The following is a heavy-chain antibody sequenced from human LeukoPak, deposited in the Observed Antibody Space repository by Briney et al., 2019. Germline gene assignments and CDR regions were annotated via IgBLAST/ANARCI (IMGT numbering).Heavy chain of an antibody. CDR3: ASEGKDGYNEVAFDI. V-gene: IGHV1-18*01. J-gene: IGHJ3*02. CDR1: GYTFTRYG. Sequence: GASVKVSCKASGYTFTRYGISWVRQAPGQGLEWVGWISAYNGKTNYAKKLQGRLTMTTDTSTRTAYMELRSLRSDDTAVYYCASEGKDGYNEVAFDIWGQGTMVTVSS. D-gene: IGHD5-24*01. CDR2: ISAYNGKT.